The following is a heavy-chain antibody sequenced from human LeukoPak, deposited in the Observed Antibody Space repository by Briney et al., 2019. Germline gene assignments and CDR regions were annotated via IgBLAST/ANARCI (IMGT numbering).Heavy chain of an antibody. CDR3: AREADYGDERRAYYFDY. CDR2: ISAYNGNT. CDR1: GYTFTSYG. Sequence: ASVKVSCKASGYTFTSYGISWVRQAPGQGLEWMGWISAYNGNTNYAQKLQGRVTMTTDTSTSTAYMELRSLRSDDTAVYYCAREADYGDERRAYYFDYWGQGTLVTVSS. V-gene: IGHV1-18*01. D-gene: IGHD4-17*01. J-gene: IGHJ4*02.